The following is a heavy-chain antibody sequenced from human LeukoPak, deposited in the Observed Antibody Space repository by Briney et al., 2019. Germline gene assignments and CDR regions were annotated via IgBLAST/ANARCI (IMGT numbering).Heavy chain of an antibody. CDR3: ARHAPNFWSGYYTNYFDY. J-gene: IGHJ4*02. D-gene: IGHD3-3*01. CDR2: INHSGST. CDR1: GGSFSGYY. V-gene: IGHV4-34*01. Sequence: PSETLSLTCAVYGGSFSGYYWSWIRQPPGKGLEWIGEINHSGSTNYNPSLKSRVTISVDTSKNQFSLKLSSVTAADTAVYYCARHAPNFWSGYYTNYFDYWGQGTLVTVSS.